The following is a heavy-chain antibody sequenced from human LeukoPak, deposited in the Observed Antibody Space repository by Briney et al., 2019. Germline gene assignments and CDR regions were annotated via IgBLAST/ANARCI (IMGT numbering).Heavy chain of an antibody. CDR1: GGSISSYY. CDR2: IYYSGST. J-gene: IGHJ3*01. V-gene: IGHV4-59*01. Sequence: PSETLSLTCTVSGGSISSYYWSWIRQPPGKGLEWIGYIYYSGSTNYNPSLKSRVTISVDTSKNQFSLKLSSVTAADTAVYYCARDPSSGWLDYWGQGTMVTVSS. D-gene: IGHD6-19*01. CDR3: ARDPSSGWLDY.